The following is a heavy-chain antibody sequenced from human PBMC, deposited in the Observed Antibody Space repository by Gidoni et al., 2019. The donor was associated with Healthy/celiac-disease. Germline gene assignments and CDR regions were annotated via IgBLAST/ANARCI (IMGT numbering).Heavy chain of an antibody. Sequence: QVQLQQWGAGLLKPSETLSLTCAVYGGSFSGYYWSWIRQPPGKGLEWIGEINHSGSTNYNPSLKSRVTISVDTSKNQFSLKLSSVTAADTAVYYCARGVYGRYAFDIWGQGTMVTVSS. D-gene: IGHD3-16*01. CDR1: GGSFSGYY. J-gene: IGHJ3*02. CDR3: ARGVYGRYAFDI. V-gene: IGHV4-34*01. CDR2: INHSGST.